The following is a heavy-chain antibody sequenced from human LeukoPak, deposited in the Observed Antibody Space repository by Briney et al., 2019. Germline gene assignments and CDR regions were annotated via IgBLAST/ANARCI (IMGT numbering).Heavy chain of an antibody. CDR1: GFTFNTYS. D-gene: IGHD2-2*01. CDR3: AKDRPRDIVVVPAALNY. V-gene: IGHV3-23*01. J-gene: IGHJ4*02. Sequence: GGSLRLSCAASGFTFNTYSMNWARQAPGKGLEWVSAISGSGGSTYYADSVKGRFTISRDNSKNTLYLQMNSLRAEDTAVYYCAKDRPRDIVVVPAALNYWGQGTLVTVSS. CDR2: ISGSGGST.